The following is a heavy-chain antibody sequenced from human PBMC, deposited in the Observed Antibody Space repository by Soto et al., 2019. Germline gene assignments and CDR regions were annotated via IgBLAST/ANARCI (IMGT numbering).Heavy chain of an antibody. D-gene: IGHD6-13*01. V-gene: IGHV4-31*03. J-gene: IGHJ5*02. CDR3: ARLPGYSSSWYSVNWFDP. CDR1: GGSISSGGYY. CDR2: IYYSGST. Sequence: SEPLSLTCTVSGGSISSGGYYWSWIRQHPGKGLEWIGYIYYSGSTYYNPSLKSRVTISVDTSKNQFSLKLSSVTAADTAVYYRARLPGYSSSWYSVNWFDPWGQGTLVTVSS.